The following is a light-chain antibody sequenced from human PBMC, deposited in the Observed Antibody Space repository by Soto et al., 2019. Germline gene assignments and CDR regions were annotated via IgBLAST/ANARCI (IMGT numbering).Light chain of an antibody. J-gene: IGKJ1*01. CDR3: QQSYSTTRT. Sequence: DIQMTQSPSSLAAFVGDRVTITCRASQSISGYLNWYQQKPGRAPKLLIYAASSLKSEVPSRFSGSGSGTDFTLTITSLQPEDFATYYCQQSYSTTRTFGQGTKVEIK. V-gene: IGKV1-39*01. CDR1: QSISGY. CDR2: AAS.